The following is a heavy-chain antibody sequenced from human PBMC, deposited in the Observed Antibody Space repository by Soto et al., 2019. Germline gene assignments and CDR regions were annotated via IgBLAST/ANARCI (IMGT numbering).Heavy chain of an antibody. J-gene: IGHJ4*01. CDR3: AAVMGSGYTIFDY. D-gene: IGHD3-3*01. CDR2: IIPIFGTA. Sequence: ASVKVSCKASGGTFSSYAISWVRQAPGQGLEWMGGIIPIFGTANYAQKFQGRVTMTADKSTSTAYMELSSLRSEDTAVYYCAAVMGSGYTIFDYCGHGTLVTVSS. CDR1: GGTFSSYA. V-gene: IGHV1-69*06.